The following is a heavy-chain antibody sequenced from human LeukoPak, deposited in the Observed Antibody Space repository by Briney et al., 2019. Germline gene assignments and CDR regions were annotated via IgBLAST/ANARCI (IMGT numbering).Heavy chain of an antibody. V-gene: IGHV3-7*01. J-gene: IGHJ5*02. CDR3: AREPSILAAIGWFDP. CDR1: EFTVSSYW. D-gene: IGHD5-12*01. CDR2: INQDGSEK. Sequence: GGSLRLSCVASEFTVSSYWMSWVRQAPGKGLEWVATINQDGSEKNYVDSVKGRFTISRDNAKNSLYLQMNSLRAEDTAVYYCAREPSILAAIGWFDPWGQGTLVTVSS.